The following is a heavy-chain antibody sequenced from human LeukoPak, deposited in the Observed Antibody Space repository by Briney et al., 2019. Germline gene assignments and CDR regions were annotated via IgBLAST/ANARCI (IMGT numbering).Heavy chain of an antibody. V-gene: IGHV3-21*04. CDR1: GFTFSSYS. Sequence: GGSLRLSCAASGFTFSSYSMNWVRQAPGKGLEWVSSISSSSSYIYYADSVKGRFTISRDNAKNSLYLQMNSLRAEDTAVYYCAKGPRYYDFWSGHDYWGQGTLVTVSS. J-gene: IGHJ4*02. D-gene: IGHD3-3*01. CDR3: AKGPRYYDFWSGHDY. CDR2: ISSSSSYI.